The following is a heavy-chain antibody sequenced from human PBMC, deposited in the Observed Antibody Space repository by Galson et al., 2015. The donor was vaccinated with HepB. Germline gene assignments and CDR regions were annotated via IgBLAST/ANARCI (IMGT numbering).Heavy chain of an antibody. CDR1: GFSVYSNY. D-gene: IGHD7-27*01. J-gene: IGHJ4*02. Sequence: SLRLSCAASGFSVYSNYMNWVRQAPWKGLEWVSLIYSSSSSTNYADFVRGRFTISRDTSKNTVYLQMSRLRADDTAIYYCAQLGTGYWGRGTLVTVSS. CDR3: AQLGTGY. CDR2: IYSSSSST. V-gene: IGHV3-53*01.